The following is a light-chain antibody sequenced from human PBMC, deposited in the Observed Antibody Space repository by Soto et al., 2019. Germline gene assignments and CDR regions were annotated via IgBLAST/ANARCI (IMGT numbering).Light chain of an antibody. Sequence: DAATTQSPLYLPPTPGQPAYLSCSAMQSLVYSDGNIYLSWFPQRPGQSPRRLIYKVSNRESGAPDSFSGGGSGTEFTLRISTVEADEVGVYDCMQGTHWPTVGQGTKGEIK. CDR3: MQGTHWPT. J-gene: IGKJ1*01. CDR1: QSLVYSDGNIY. CDR2: KVS. V-gene: IGKV2-30*01.